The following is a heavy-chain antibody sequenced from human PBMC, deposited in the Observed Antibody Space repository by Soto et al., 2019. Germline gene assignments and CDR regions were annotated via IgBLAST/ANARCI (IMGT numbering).Heavy chain of an antibody. CDR1: GFTFSSYG. CDR2: IWYDGSNK. D-gene: IGHD6-19*01. J-gene: IGHJ4*02. CDR3: ARAGAVAGMGDYFDY. Sequence: QVQLVESGGGVVQPGRSLRLSCAASGFTFSSYGMHWVRQAPGKGLEWVAVIWYDGSNKYYADSVKGRFTISRDNSKNTLYLQMNSLRAEDTAVYYCARAGAVAGMGDYFDYWGQGTLVTVSS. V-gene: IGHV3-33*01.